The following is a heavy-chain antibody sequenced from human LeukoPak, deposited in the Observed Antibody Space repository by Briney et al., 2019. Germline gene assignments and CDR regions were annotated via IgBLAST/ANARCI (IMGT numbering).Heavy chain of an antibody. Sequence: SETLSLTCAVYGGSFSGYYWSWIRQPPGKGLEGIGEIKYSGSTKSNPSLKSRVTISVDTSQPQSSLKLSSVPAADPAVYYCARSESGTHPPPAGYFDYWGQGTLVTVSS. D-gene: IGHD1-26*01. CDR1: GGSFSGYY. CDR3: ARSESGTHPPPAGYFDY. V-gene: IGHV4-34*01. CDR2: IKYSGST. J-gene: IGHJ4*02.